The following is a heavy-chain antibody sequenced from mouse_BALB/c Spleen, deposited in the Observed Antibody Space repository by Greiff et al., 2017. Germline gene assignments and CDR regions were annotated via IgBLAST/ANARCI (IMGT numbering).Heavy chain of an antibody. J-gene: IGHJ4*01. V-gene: IGHV14-1*02. CDR1: GFNIKDYY. CDR3: AIRDYGKLYAMDY. Sequence: VQLQQSGAELVRPGALVKLSCKASGFNIKDYYMHWVKQRPEQGLEWIGWIDPENGNTIYDPKFQGKASITADTSSNTAYLQLSSLTSEDTAVYYCAIRDYGKLYAMDYWGQGTSVTVSS. CDR2: IDPENGNT. D-gene: IGHD2-1*01.